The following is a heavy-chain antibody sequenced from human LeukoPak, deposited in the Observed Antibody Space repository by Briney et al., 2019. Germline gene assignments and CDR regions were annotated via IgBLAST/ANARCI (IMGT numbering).Heavy chain of an antibody. J-gene: IGHJ3*02. D-gene: IGHD4-17*01. CDR2: ISSSSSYI. V-gene: IGHV3-21*01. CDR3: ARVYGDYAAFDI. Sequence: GGSLRLSCAASGFTFSNYAMHWVRQAPGKGLEWVSSISSSSSYIYYADSVKGRFTISRDNAKNSLYLQMNSLRAEDTAVYYCARVYGDYAAFDIWGQGTMVTVSS. CDR1: GFTFSNYA.